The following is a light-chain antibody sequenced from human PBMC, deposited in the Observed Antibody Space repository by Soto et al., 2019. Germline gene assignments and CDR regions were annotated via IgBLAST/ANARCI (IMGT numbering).Light chain of an antibody. CDR2: EVS. J-gene: IGLJ1*01. CDR3: LSCADTAYV. V-gene: IGLV2-8*01. CDR1: SSDVGGYNY. Sequence: QSVLTQPPSASGSPGQSVTISCAGTSSDVGGYNYVSWYQQYPGKVPKLMIYEVSERPSVVPDRFSGSKSGNTAFLTVSGIHAEDEADYYCLSCADTAYVLGPGTNLTVL.